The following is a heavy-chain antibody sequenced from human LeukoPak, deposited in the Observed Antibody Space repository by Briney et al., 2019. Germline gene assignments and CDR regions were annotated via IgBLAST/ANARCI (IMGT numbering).Heavy chain of an antibody. V-gene: IGHV4-30-2*01. CDR3: ARVGYYYDSSGTSWAFDI. CDR2: IYHSGST. Sequence: SETLSLTCAVYGGSFSGYSWSWIRQPPGKGLEWIGYIYHSGSTYYNPSLKSRVTISVDRSKNQFSLKLSSVTAADTAVYYCARVGYYYDSSGTSWAFDIWGQGTMVTVSS. J-gene: IGHJ3*02. D-gene: IGHD3-22*01. CDR1: GGSFSGYS.